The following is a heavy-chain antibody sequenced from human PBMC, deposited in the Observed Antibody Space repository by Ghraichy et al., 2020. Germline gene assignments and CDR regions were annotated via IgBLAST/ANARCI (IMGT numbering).Heavy chain of an antibody. Sequence: SETLSLTCTVSGGSISSTNYWSWIRQPPGKGLEWIGSISHSGSTYYKPTLMSRVTISVESSKNQFSLQLSSVSAADTAVYYCTRQDGYWQSGGWYGYWGQGTLVSVSS. D-gene: IGHD6-19*01. V-gene: IGHV4-39*01. CDR2: ISHSGST. CDR1: GGSISSTNY. J-gene: IGHJ4*02. CDR3: TRQDGYWQSGGWYGY.